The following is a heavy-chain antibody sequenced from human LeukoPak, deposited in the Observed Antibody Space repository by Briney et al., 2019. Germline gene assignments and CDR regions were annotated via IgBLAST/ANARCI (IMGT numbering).Heavy chain of an antibody. CDR1: GFTFSDYA. CDR3: ATESKWLPTY. V-gene: IGHV3-23*01. CDR2: ISGDADTT. J-gene: IGHJ4*02. D-gene: IGHD5-12*01. Sequence: GGSLRLSCAGSGFTFSDYAMGWVRQAPGKGLEWISDISGDADTTHYADSVKGRFTISRDNSKNTLYLQMNSLRAEDTAVYYCATESKWLPTYWGQGTLVTVSS.